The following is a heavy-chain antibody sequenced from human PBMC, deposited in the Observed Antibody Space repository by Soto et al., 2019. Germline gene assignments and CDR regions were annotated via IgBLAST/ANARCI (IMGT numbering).Heavy chain of an antibody. CDR3: AKDMAPHCSSTSCYPYYFDY. CDR2: ISDSGGST. D-gene: IGHD2-2*01. CDR1: GFTFTTYA. Sequence: PGGSLRLSCAASGFTFTTYAMSWVRQAPGKGLEWVSTISDSGGSTYYADSVKGRFSISRDNSKNTLFLQMSSLRAEDTAVYYCAKDMAPHCSSTSCYPYYFDYWGQGTLVTVSS. V-gene: IGHV3-23*01. J-gene: IGHJ4*02.